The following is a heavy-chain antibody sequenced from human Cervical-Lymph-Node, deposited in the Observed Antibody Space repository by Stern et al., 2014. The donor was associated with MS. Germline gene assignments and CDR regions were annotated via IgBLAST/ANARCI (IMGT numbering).Heavy chain of an antibody. D-gene: IGHD3-16*01. CDR2: IYPYDSDT. CDR1: GYTFTTSW. CDR3: ATRSYYYSGPLIFDY. J-gene: IGHJ4*02. Sequence: EVQLVESGAQVKKPGDSLKISCQGSGYTFTTSWIDWVRQMPGKGLEWMGTIYPYDSDTRYSPSFQGRVTISVDKSISAAFLQWNSLKASDTAIYYCATRSYYYSGPLIFDYWGQGTRVAVSS. V-gene: IGHV5-51*01.